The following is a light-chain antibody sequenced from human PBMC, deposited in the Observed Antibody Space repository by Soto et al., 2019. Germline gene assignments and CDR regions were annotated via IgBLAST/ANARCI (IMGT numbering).Light chain of an antibody. J-gene: IGKJ5*01. CDR1: KNFSRSD. CDR2: GAS. CDR3: QQFGSSSIT. Sequence: EILCAQSHSTLSLSPGSRATLSCRTSKNFSRSDLAWYQQRPGQAPRRLIYGASRRDAGVPDRFSASGSGTDFTLTISRLEREDFAVYFCQQFGSSSITFGQGTRLEIK. V-gene: IGKV3-20*01.